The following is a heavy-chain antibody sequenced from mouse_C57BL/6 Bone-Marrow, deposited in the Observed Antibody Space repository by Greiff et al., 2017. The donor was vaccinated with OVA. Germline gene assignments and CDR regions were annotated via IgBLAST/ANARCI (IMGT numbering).Heavy chain of an antibody. D-gene: IGHD1-1*01. CDR1: GYTFTSYW. CDR3: ARCTYDYGSSYSDY. J-gene: IGHJ2*01. V-gene: IGHV1-59*01. CDR2: IDPSDSYT. Sequence: VQLQQPGAELVRPGTSVKLSCKASGYTFTSYWMHWVKQRPGQGLEWIGVIDPSDSYTNYNQKFKGKATLTVDTSSSTAYMQLSSLTSKDSAVYYCARCTYDYGSSYSDYWGQGTTLTVSS.